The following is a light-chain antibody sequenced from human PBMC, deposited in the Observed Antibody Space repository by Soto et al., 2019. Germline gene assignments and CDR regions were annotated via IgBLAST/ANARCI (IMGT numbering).Light chain of an antibody. V-gene: IGKV1-39*01. Sequence: DIQMTQSPSSLSASVGDRVTITCRASQSISSYLNWYQQKPGKAPKLLIYAASSLQSGVPSRFSGSGSGTDFNITISSLQPEDFATCYCQQSYSTPFTFGPGTKVDIK. J-gene: IGKJ3*01. CDR2: AAS. CDR1: QSISSY. CDR3: QQSYSTPFT.